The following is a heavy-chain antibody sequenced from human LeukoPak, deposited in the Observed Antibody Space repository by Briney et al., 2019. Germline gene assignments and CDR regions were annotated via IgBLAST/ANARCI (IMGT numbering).Heavy chain of an antibody. J-gene: IGHJ6*02. CDR1: GFTFSSYA. CDR2: ISYDGSNK. V-gene: IGHV3-30-3*01. D-gene: IGHD2-21*02. CDR3: ARRYCGGDCYSDYYYYYGMDV. Sequence: GGSLRLSCAASGFTFSSYAMHWVRQAPGKGLEWVAVISYDGSNKYYADSVKGRFTISRDNSKNTLYLQMNSLRAEDTAVYYCARRYCGGDCYSDYYYYYGMDVWGQGTTVTVSS.